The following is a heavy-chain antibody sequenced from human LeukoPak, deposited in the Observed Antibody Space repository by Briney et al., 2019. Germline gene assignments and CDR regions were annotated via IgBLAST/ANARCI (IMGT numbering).Heavy chain of an antibody. CDR3: ARPRAAGIFTDAFDI. J-gene: IGHJ3*02. D-gene: IGHD6-13*01. CDR1: GGSISSSSYY. V-gene: IGHV4-39*01. CDR2: IYYSGIT. Sequence: SETLSLTCTVSGGSISSSSYYGRWIRQPPGKGLEGIGGIYYSGITYYNPSLNSRVTISVDTSKTQFSLKLSSVTAADTAVYYCARPRAAGIFTDAFDIWGQGTMVTVSS.